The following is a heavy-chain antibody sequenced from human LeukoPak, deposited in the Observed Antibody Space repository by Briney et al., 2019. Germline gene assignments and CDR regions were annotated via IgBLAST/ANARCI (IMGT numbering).Heavy chain of an antibody. CDR2: IYYSGST. Sequence: MTSETLSLTCTVSGGSISSGGYYWSWIRQHPGKGLEWIGYIYYSGSTYYNPSLKSRVTISVDTSKNQFSLKLSSVTAADTAVYYCARRPDGESTLEYYFDYWGQGTLVTVSS. V-gene: IGHV4-31*03. J-gene: IGHJ4*02. CDR3: ARRPDGESTLEYYFDY. D-gene: IGHD3-10*01. CDR1: GGSISSGGYY.